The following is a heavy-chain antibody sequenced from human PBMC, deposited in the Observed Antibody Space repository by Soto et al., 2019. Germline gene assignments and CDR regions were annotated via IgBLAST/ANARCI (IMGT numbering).Heavy chain of an antibody. D-gene: IGHD3-3*01. Sequence: ASVKVSCKASGYTFTSYAMHWVRQAPGQRLEWMGWINAGNGNTKYSQKFQGRVTITRDTSASTAYMELSSLRSEDTAVYYCARCRITIFGVVNTNYYYYGMDVWGQGNPGHRLL. CDR1: GYTFTSYA. V-gene: IGHV1-3*01. CDR2: INAGNGNT. CDR3: ARCRITIFGVVNTNYYYYGMDV. J-gene: IGHJ6*01.